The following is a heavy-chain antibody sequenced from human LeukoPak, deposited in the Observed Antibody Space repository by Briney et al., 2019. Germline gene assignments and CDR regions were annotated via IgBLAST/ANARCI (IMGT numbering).Heavy chain of an antibody. J-gene: IGHJ6*03. Sequence: SETLSLTCTVSGGSISSSNYYWGWIRQPLGKGLEWIGNIYYSGSTFYNPSLKSRVTISVDTSKNQFSLKLSSVTAADTAVYYCARTANYYYNYMDVWGKGTTVTVSS. CDR1: GGSISSSNYY. V-gene: IGHV4-39*07. CDR3: ARTANYYYNYMDV. CDR2: IYYSGST.